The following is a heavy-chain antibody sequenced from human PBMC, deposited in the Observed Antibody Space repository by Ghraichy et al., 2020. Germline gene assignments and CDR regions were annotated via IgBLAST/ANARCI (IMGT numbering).Heavy chain of an antibody. D-gene: IGHD6-13*01. V-gene: IGHV1-18*01. CDR1: GYTFTSYG. CDR2: ISAYNGNT. CDR3: ARVPNLALVFDI. J-gene: IGHJ3*02. Sequence: ASVKVSCKASGYTFTSYGISWVRQAPGQGLEWMGWISAYNGNTNYAQKLQGRVTMTTDTSTSTAYMELRSLRSNDTAVYYCARVPNLALVFDIWGQGTMVTVSS.